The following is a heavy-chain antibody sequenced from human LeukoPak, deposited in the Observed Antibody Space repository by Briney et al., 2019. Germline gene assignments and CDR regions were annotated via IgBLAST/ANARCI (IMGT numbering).Heavy chain of an antibody. CDR2: ISPTISSSI. V-gene: IGHV3-48*01. J-gene: IGHJ4*02. Sequence: GGSLRLSCAASGFTFSSYSMNWVRQAPGKGLEWVSYISPTISSSIYYAAYVKGRFTISRDNAKNSLSLQMTSLNVDDTGVYFCTRDALFGSGRAHLDFWSQGTLVSVSS. CDR3: TRDALFGSGRAHLDF. CDR1: GFTFSSYS. D-gene: IGHD3-10*01.